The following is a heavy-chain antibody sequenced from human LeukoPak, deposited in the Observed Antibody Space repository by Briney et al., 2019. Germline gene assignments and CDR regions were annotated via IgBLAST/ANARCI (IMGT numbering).Heavy chain of an antibody. J-gene: IGHJ4*02. V-gene: IGHV3-30*04. Sequence: GRSLRLSCAASGFTFSSYAMHWVRQAPGKGLEWVAVISYDGSNKYYADSVKGRFTISRDNSKNTLYLQMNSLRAEDTAVYYCARDRNFQFDYWGQGTLVTVSS. CDR3: ARDRNFQFDY. CDR2: ISYDGSNK. D-gene: IGHD1-7*01. CDR1: GFTFSSYA.